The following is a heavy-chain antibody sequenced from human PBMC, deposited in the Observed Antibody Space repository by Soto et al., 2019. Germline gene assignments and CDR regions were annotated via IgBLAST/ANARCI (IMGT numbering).Heavy chain of an antibody. V-gene: IGHV4-31*03. D-gene: IGHD6-6*01. CDR1: GGSISSGGYY. CDR3: ARSHIVPRLLMYPYDY. Sequence: SETLSLTCTVSGGSISSGGYYWSWIRQHPGKGLEWIGYIFYSGTTYYNPSLKSRVTISVDTSKNQFSLKLSSVTAADTAVYYCARSHIVPRLLMYPYDYWGQGTLVTVSS. J-gene: IGHJ4*02. CDR2: IFYSGTT.